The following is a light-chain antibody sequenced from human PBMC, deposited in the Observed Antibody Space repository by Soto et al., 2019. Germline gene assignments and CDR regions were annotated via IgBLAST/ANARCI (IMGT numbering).Light chain of an antibody. J-gene: IGKJ4*01. CDR3: QQYGSSPLT. CDR2: GAS. CDR1: QSVSSSY. Sequence: EIVMTQSPGTLPLSPGERATLSCRASQSVSSSYLAWYQQKPGQAPRLLIYGASSRATGIPDRFSGSGSGTEFTLTISRLEPEDFAVYYCQQYGSSPLTFGGGTKVDIK. V-gene: IGKV3-20*01.